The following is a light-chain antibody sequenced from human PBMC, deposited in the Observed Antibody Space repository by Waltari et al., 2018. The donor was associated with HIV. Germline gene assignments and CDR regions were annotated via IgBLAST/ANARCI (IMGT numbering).Light chain of an antibody. V-gene: IGKV2-24*01. J-gene: IGKJ2*01. CDR2: EIS. Sequence: DIVMTQTPLSSPVTLGQPASISCRSSQSIIQKYGNTYLSWLKQRPGQSPRLLIYEISNRFSGVPDRFSGSGAGTDFTLKISRVQPEDVGVYYCMQATQFPVTFGPGTKLEI. CDR3: MQATQFPVT. CDR1: QSIIQKYGNTY.